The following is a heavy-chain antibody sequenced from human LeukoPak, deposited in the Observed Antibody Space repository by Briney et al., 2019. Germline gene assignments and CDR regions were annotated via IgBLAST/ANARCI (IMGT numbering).Heavy chain of an antibody. D-gene: IGHD3-22*01. V-gene: IGHV1-46*01. Sequence: ASVKVSCKXAXYTFTRYYMHWVRQAPGQGLEWMGIINPSGGSTSYAQKFQGRVTMTRDTSTSTVYMELSSLRSEDTAVYYCARDSSGRHFDYWGQGTLVTVSS. J-gene: IGHJ4*02. CDR2: INPSGGST. CDR1: XYTFTRYY. CDR3: ARDSSGRHFDY.